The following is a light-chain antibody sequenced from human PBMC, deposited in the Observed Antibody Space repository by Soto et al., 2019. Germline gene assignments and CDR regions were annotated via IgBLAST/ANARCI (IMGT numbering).Light chain of an antibody. CDR1: QSVSSY. Sequence: EIMLTQSPATLSLSPGERATLSCRASQSVSSYLAWYQQKPGQAPRLLIYAASNRATGIPASFSGSGSGTDFTLTISSLEPEDFAVYYCQQRSNWPLTFGGGNKVEIK. CDR3: QQRSNWPLT. V-gene: IGKV3-11*01. CDR2: AAS. J-gene: IGKJ4*01.